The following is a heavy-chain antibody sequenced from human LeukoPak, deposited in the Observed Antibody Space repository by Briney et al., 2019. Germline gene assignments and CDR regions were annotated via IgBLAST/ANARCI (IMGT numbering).Heavy chain of an antibody. CDR2: ITSGVGIT. CDR3: AKGDSYDFDY. V-gene: IGHV3-23*01. J-gene: IGHJ4*02. CDR1: GFTFSNYG. Sequence: GGSLRLSCAASGFTFSNYGMNWVRQAPGKGLEWVSIITSGVGITYYADSVKGRFTISRDNSKNTLYLQMNSLRAEDTAVYYCAKGDSYDFDYWGQGTLVTVSS. D-gene: IGHD3-10*01.